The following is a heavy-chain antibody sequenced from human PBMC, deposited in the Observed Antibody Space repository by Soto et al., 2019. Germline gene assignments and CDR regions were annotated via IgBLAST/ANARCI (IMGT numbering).Heavy chain of an antibody. D-gene: IGHD3-16*01. J-gene: IGHJ6*03. CDR1: GGSISNGGYY. CDR2: IYFSGST. CDR3: ARDSHSQPPNHRWGGGYMDV. V-gene: IGHV4-31*11. Sequence: QLQLQESGPGLVKPSQTPSLTCAVSGGSISNGGYYWSWIRQHPGKCLEWIGSIYFSGSTYYNPSLKSRVTISVATPKNQSSLKLSSVTAADTAVYYCARDSHSQPPNHRWGGGYMDVWGKGTTVTLS.